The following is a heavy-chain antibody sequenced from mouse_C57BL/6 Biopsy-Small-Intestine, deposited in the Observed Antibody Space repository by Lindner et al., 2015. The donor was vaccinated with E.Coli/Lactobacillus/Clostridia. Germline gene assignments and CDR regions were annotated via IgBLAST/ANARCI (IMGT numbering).Heavy chain of an antibody. V-gene: IGHV1-81*01. D-gene: IGHD1-3*01. Sequence: VQLQESGADLARPGASVKLSCKASGHTFTSYGIGWVKQRTGQGLEWIGEIYPRSGNSYHIVKFKGKATLTADKSSSTAYMELRSLTSEDSAVYFCTSKEGLGAMDYWGQGTSVTVSS. CDR1: GHTFTSYG. J-gene: IGHJ4*01. CDR2: IYPRSGNS. CDR3: TSKEGLGAMDY.